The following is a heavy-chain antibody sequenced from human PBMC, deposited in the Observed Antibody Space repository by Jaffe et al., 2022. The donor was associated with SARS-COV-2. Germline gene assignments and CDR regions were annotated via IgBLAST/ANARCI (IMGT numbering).Heavy chain of an antibody. V-gene: IGHV3-15*01. CDR1: GFTFSNAW. CDR3: TTDLVVVAALSDY. D-gene: IGHD2-15*01. J-gene: IGHJ4*02. Sequence: EVQLVESGGGLVKPGGSLRLSCAASGFTFSNAWMSWVRQAPGKGLEWVGRIKSKTDGGTTDYAAPVKGRFTISRDDSKNTLYLQMNSLKTEDTAVYYCTTDLVVVAALSDYWGQGTLVTVSS. CDR2: IKSKTDGGTT.